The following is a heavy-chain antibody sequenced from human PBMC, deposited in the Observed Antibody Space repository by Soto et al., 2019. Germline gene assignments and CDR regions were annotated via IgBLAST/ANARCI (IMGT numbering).Heavy chain of an antibody. CDR3: AKARSGSWHEGYYFDN. D-gene: IGHD2-15*01. CDR1: GVTFISYG. CDR2: MSYDGRDK. V-gene: IGHV3-30*18. Sequence: LRLSCAASGVTFISYGMHWVRLAPGKGLEWLAVMSYDGRDKYYADSVRGRFTISRDNSKNTVYLQLNSLRVEDTAVYYCAKARSGSWHEGYYFDNWGQGTLVTVS. J-gene: IGHJ4*02.